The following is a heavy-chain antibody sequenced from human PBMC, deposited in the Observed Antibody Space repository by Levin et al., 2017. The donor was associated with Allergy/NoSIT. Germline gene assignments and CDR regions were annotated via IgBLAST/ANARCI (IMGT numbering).Heavy chain of an antibody. Sequence: GESLKISCAASGFTFSSYWMHWVRQAPGKGLVCVSRISPDGSNTIYADSVKGRFTISRDNAKNTLYLQMNSLRAEDTGVYYCARDQGLWGNWFDPWGQGILVTVSS. CDR2: ISPDGSNT. CDR1: GFTFSSYW. D-gene: IGHD3-16*01. J-gene: IGHJ5*02. V-gene: IGHV3-74*01. CDR3: ARDQGLWGNWFDP.